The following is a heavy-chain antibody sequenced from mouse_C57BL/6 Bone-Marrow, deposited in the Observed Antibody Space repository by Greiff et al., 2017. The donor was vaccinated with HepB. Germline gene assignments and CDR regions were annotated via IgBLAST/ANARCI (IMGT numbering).Heavy chain of an antibody. CDR1: GFSFNTYA. CDR3: VRHFLGDDYDRYYAMDY. CDR2: IRSKSNNYAT. Sequence: EVQLVESGGGLVQPKGSLKLSCAASGFSFNTYAMNWVRQAPGKGLEWVARIRSKSNNYATYYADSVKDRFTISRDDSESMLYLQMNNLKTEDTAMYYCVRHFLGDDYDRYYAMDYWGQGTSVTVSS. D-gene: IGHD2-4*01. J-gene: IGHJ4*01. V-gene: IGHV10-1*01.